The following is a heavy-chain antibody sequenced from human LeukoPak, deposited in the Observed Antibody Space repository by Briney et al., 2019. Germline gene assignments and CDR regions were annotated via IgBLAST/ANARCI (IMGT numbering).Heavy chain of an antibody. Sequence: GGSLRLSCAASGSTFSSYSMNWVRQAPGKGLEWVSYISSSSSTIYYADSVKGRFTISRDNAKDSLYLQMNSLRDEDTAVYYCAREGSGWYVWFDPWGQGTLVTVSS. CDR2: ISSSSSTI. J-gene: IGHJ5*02. CDR3: AREGSGWYVWFDP. V-gene: IGHV3-48*02. D-gene: IGHD6-19*01. CDR1: GSTFSSYS.